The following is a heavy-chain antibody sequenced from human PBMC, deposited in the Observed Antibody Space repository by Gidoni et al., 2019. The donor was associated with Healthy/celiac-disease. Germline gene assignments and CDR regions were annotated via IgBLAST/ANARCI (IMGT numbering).Heavy chain of an antibody. CDR1: GFTVRSYS. J-gene: IGHJ4*02. D-gene: IGHD3-22*01. Sequence: AASGFTVRSYSMHWVRQAPGKGLEWVAVIAYDGSNKYYAASVKGRFTISRDNSKNTLYLQMNSLRAVDTAVYYCASGRYDSSGYPRHWGQGTLVTVSS. CDR2: IAYDGSNK. V-gene: IGHV3-30*04. CDR3: ASGRYDSSGYPRH.